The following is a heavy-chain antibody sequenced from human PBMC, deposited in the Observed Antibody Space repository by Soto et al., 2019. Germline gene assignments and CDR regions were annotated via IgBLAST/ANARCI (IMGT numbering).Heavy chain of an antibody. CDR3: ARVTSSSWNRGYYGMDV. J-gene: IGHJ6*02. V-gene: IGHV4-34*01. Sequence: SETLSLTCAVYGGSFSGYYWSWIRQPPGKGLEWIGEINHSGSTNYNPSLKSRVTISVDTSKNQFSLKLSSVTAADTAVYYCARVTSSSWNRGYYGMDVWGQGTTVTVSS. CDR1: GGSFSGYY. D-gene: IGHD6-13*01. CDR2: INHSGST.